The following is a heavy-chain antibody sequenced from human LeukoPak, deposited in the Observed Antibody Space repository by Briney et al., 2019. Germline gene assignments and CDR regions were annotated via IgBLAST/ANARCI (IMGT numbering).Heavy chain of an antibody. CDR3: ARGGTFYFEAFDI. CDR1: GFTFSSYW. Sequence: PGGSLRLSCAASGFTFSSYWMSWVRQAPGRGLEWVANIKQDGSEKYYVDSVKGRFTISGDNAKNSLSLQMNSLRVDDTAVYYCARGGTFYFEAFDIWGQGTMVTVSS. J-gene: IGHJ3*02. V-gene: IGHV3-7*01. D-gene: IGHD2/OR15-2a*01. CDR2: IKQDGSEK.